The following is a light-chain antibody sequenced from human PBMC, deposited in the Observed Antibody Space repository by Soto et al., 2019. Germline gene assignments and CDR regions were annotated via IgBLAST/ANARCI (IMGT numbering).Light chain of an antibody. V-gene: IGLV2-23*02. Sequence: QSALTQPASVSGSPGQSITISCTGTSSDVGSHNLVSWYQQHPGQAPKLMIYEVSKRPIGVSAHFTASKSGNTASLTSSGLQGEDEADYYGCSYGGSRAVFGGGTQLTVL. CDR2: EVS. CDR3: CSYGGSRAV. CDR1: SSDVGSHNL. J-gene: IGLJ7*01.